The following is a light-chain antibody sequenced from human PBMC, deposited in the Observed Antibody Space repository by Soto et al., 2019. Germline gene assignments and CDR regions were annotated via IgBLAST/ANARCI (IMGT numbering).Light chain of an antibody. CDR2: GNS. CDR1: SSNIGAGYD. J-gene: IGLJ2*01. Sequence: QSVLTQPPSVSGAPGQRVTISCTGSSSNIGAGYDVHWYQQLPGTAPKLLIPGNSNRPSGVPDRFSGSKSGTSASLAITGLQAEDEADYYCQSYASSLSASVFGGGTKLTVL. V-gene: IGLV1-40*01. CDR3: QSYASSLSASV.